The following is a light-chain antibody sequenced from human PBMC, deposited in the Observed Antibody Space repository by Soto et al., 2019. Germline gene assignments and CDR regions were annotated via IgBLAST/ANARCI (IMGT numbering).Light chain of an antibody. V-gene: IGLV1-47*01. CDR2: RNN. Sequence: QSALTQPPSASGTPGQRVPISCSGSSSNIGSNYVYWYQQLPGPAPKLLIYRNNQRPSGVPDRFSGSKSGTSASLAISGLRSEDEADYYCAAWDDSLSGVVFGGGTKLTVL. CDR3: AAWDDSLSGVV. J-gene: IGLJ2*01. CDR1: SSNIGSNY.